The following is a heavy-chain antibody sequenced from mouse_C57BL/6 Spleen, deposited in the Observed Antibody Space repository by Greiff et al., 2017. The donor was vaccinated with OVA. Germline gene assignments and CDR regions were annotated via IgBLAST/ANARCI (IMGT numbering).Heavy chain of an antibody. J-gene: IGHJ2*01. D-gene: IGHD2-3*01. CDR2: INPSNGGT. CDR1: GYTFTSYW. V-gene: IGHV1-53*01. CDR3: AKMGGDGYSYFDY. Sequence: VKLQQPGTELVKPGASVKLSCKASGYTFTSYWMHWVKQRPGQGLEWIGNINPSNGGTNYNEKFKSKATLTVDKSSSTAYMQLSSLTSEDSAVYYCAKMGGDGYSYFDYWGQGTTLTVSS.